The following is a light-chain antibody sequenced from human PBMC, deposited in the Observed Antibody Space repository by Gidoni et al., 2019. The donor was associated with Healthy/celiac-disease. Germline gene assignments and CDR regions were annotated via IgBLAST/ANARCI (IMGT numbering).Light chain of an antibody. J-gene: IGLJ2*01. Sequence: SSELTQDPAVSVALGQTVRLTCQGDSLRSYYASWYQQKPGQAPVLVIYGKNNRPSGIPDRLSGSSSGNTASLTIAGAQAEDEADYYCNSRDSSGNHVVFGGGTKLTVL. CDR1: SLRSYY. V-gene: IGLV3-19*01. CDR2: GKN. CDR3: NSRDSSGNHVV.